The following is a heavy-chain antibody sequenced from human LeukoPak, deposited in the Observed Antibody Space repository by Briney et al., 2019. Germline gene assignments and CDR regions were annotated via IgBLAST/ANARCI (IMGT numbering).Heavy chain of an antibody. V-gene: IGHV4-39*07. CDR3: ARISSGSYGYYYYYMDV. CDR2: IYDSGST. CDR1: GGSISSSSYY. J-gene: IGHJ6*03. D-gene: IGHD1-26*01. Sequence: SSETLSLTCTVSGGSISSSSYYWGWIRQPPGKGLEWIGSIYDSGSTSYNPSLKSRVTISVDTSKNQFSLKLSSVTAADTAVYYCARISSGSYGYYYYYMDVWGKGTTVTVSS.